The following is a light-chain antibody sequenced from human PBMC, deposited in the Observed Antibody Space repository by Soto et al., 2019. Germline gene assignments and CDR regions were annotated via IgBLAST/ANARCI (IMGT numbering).Light chain of an antibody. V-gene: IGKV3-20*01. Sequence: EIVLTQSPGTLSLSPGERASLSCRASHSISDSFFAWYQQKPGQAPRLLIYGGSRRATGIPDRFSGSGSGTDVTLTINRLEPEDFAVYYCQQYHNSPFTFGPGTRVDFK. CDR2: GGS. CDR3: QQYHNSPFT. J-gene: IGKJ3*01. CDR1: HSISDSF.